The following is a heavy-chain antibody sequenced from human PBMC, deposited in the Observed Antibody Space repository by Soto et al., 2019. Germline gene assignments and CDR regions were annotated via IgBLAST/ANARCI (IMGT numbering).Heavy chain of an antibody. D-gene: IGHD1-1*01. J-gene: IGHJ6*02. V-gene: IGHV1-69*12. CDR1: GGTFSTYA. CDR3: VGSLGLEYYYGMDV. CDR2: IIPIFGTA. Sequence: QVQLVQSGAEVKKPGSSVMVSCKASGGTFSTYAISWVRQAPGQGLEWMGGIIPIFGTASYAQKFQGRGPTTADESASTASMETMSLTSEDTAVYYCVGSLGLEYYYGMDVWGQGTTVTVSS.